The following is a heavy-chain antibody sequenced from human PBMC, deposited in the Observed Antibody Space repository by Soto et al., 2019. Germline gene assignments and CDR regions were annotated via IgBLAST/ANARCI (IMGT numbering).Heavy chain of an antibody. CDR3: ARGYRTRITIFGVVTPKYNWFDP. Sequence: SETLSLTCAVYGGSFSGYYWSWIRQPPGKGLEWIGEINHSGSTNYNPSLKSRVTISVDTSKNQFSLKLSSVTAADTAVYYCARGYRTRITIFGVVTPKYNWFDPWGQGTQVTVSS. J-gene: IGHJ5*02. CDR1: GGSFSGYY. V-gene: IGHV4-34*01. D-gene: IGHD3-3*01. CDR2: INHSGST.